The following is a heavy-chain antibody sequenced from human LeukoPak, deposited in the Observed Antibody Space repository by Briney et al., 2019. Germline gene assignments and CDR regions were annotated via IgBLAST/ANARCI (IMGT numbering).Heavy chain of an antibody. D-gene: IGHD3-16*02. J-gene: IGHJ5*02. V-gene: IGHV4-59*01. CDR3: AREYDYVWGSYRSGFDP. Sequence: PSETLSLTCTVSGGSISSYYWSWIRQPPGKGLEWIGYIYYSGSTNYNPSLKSRVTISVDTSKNQFSLKLSPVTAADTAVYYCAREYDYVWGSYRSGFDPWGQGTLVTVSS. CDR2: IYYSGST. CDR1: GGSISSYY.